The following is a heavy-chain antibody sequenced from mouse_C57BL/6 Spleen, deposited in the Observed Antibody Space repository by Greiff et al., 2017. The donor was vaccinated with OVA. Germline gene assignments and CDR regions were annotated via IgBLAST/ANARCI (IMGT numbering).Heavy chain of an antibody. CDR2: INPNNGGT. Sequence: VQLQQSGPELVKPGASVKISCKASGYTFTDYYMNWVKQSHGKSLEWIGDINPNNGGTCYNQKFKGKATLTVDKSSSTAYMELRSLTSEDSAVYYCARNPYDYPFAYWGQGTLVTVSA. CDR1: GYTFTDYY. J-gene: IGHJ3*01. CDR3: ARNPYDYPFAY. D-gene: IGHD2-4*01. V-gene: IGHV1-26*01.